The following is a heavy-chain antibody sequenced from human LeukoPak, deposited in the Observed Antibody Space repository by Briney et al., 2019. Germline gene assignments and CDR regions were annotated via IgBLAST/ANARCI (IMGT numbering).Heavy chain of an antibody. J-gene: IGHJ6*02. CDR3: ARDQVSTTVTTLLSFGMDV. Sequence: PGGSLRLSRAASGFTFSSYAMHWVRQAPGKGLEWVAVISYDGSNKYYADSVKGRFTISRDNSKNTLYLQMNSLRAEDTAVYYCARDQVSTTVTTLLSFGMDVWGQGTTVTVSS. D-gene: IGHD4-11*01. CDR1: GFTFSSYA. V-gene: IGHV3-30-3*01. CDR2: ISYDGSNK.